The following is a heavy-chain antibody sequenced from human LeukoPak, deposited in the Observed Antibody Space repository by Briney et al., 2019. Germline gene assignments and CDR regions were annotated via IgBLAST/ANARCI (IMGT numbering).Heavy chain of an antibody. CDR3: ARDRGDYYDSSGPYYFDY. Sequence: PGGSLRLSCAASEFTFSDYYMSWIRQAPGKGLEWVSYISSSGSTIYYADSVKGRFTISRDNAKNSLYLQMNSLRAEDTAVYYCARDRGDYYDSSGPYYFDYWGQGTLVTVSS. D-gene: IGHD3-22*01. V-gene: IGHV3-11*04. CDR2: ISSSGSTI. J-gene: IGHJ4*02. CDR1: EFTFSDYY.